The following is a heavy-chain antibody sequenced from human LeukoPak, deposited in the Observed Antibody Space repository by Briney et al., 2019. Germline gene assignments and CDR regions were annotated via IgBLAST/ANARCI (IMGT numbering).Heavy chain of an antibody. CDR2: INPNSGGT. CDR3: ARGSGSGWYAGELADY. CDR1: GYTFTGYY. J-gene: IGHJ4*02. D-gene: IGHD6-19*01. V-gene: IGHV1-2*05. Sequence: ASVKVSCKASGYTFTGYYIHWVRQAPGQGLEWMGGINPNSGGTNFAQKFQGRVAMTKYTSISTAYMELSRLRSDDTVVYYCARGSGSGWYAGELADYWGQGTLVTVSS.